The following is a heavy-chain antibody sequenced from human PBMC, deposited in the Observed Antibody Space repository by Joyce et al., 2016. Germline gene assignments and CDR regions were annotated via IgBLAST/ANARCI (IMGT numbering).Heavy chain of an antibody. J-gene: IGHJ3*02. D-gene: IGHD1-1*01. CDR2: IYYSGST. Sequence: QLQVQESGPGLGKPSETLSLTCTVSGGSISSNNYYWGWIRQPPGKGLEWIGNIYYSGSTYYNPSHESRATISVDTSKNQFSLHLNSLTAADTAVYYCARGFWQQLVQDAFDIWGQGTMVTVSS. V-gene: IGHV4-39*07. CDR3: ARGFWQQLVQDAFDI. CDR1: GGSISSNNYY.